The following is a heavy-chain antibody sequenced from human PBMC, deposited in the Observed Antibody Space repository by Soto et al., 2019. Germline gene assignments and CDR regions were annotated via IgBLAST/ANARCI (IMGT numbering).Heavy chain of an antibody. CDR3: GLEPTGTGGFDY. D-gene: IGHD7-27*01. Sequence: QVQLVQSGAEVKKPGASVKVSCKASGHTFTGPHMHWVRQAPGQGLEWMGYIDLDNDNRAYAQKFQGRVTTTRDTSITTAYMELSGLRSDDTAVYYCGLEPTGTGGFDYWGQGTLVTVSS. CDR2: IDLDNDNR. CDR1: GHTFTGPH. V-gene: IGHV1-2*02. J-gene: IGHJ4*02.